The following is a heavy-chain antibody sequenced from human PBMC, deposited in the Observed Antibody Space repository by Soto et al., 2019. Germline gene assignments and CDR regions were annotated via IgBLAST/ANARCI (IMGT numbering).Heavy chain of an antibody. D-gene: IGHD6-13*01. J-gene: IGHJ4*02. CDR1: GFTFSNHA. CDR2: ISDSGGLT. CDR3: AKRQGIGAAAKNFDF. V-gene: IGHV3-23*01. Sequence: HPGGSLRLSCAASGFTFSNHAMSWVRQAPGKGLEWVSGISDSGGLTYYADSVKGRFSMSRDNSKNTLYLQMKNLRAEDTAVYFCAKRQGIGAAAKNFDFWGQGTLVTVSS.